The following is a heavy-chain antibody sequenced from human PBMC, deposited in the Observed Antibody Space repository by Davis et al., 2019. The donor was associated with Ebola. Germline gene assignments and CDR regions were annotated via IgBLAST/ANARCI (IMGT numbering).Heavy chain of an antibody. Sequence: PGGSLRLSCAASGFTFSSYSMNWVRQAPGKGLEWVSSISSSSSYIYYADSVKGRFTISRDNAKNSLYLQMNSLRAEDTAVYYCARGDYDILTGYFDYWGQGTLVTVSS. CDR1: GFTFSSYS. CDR2: ISSSSSYI. CDR3: ARGDYDILTGYFDY. J-gene: IGHJ4*02. D-gene: IGHD3-9*01. V-gene: IGHV3-21*01.